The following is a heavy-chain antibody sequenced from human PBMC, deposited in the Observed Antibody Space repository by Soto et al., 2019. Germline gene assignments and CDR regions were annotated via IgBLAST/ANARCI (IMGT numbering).Heavy chain of an antibody. Sequence: GASVKVSCKASGNTFRIYAIHWVRQAPGQSLEWMGWIQGGNDNTYYSQRFQGRLTFTRDTSPGTTYMELSSLTSEDTAIYYCARDDSGYSGSHYIDYFNFWGQGTLVTVSS. V-gene: IGHV1-3*01. CDR3: ARDDSGYSGSHYIDYFNF. CDR2: IQGGNDNT. CDR1: GNTFRIYA. D-gene: IGHD1-26*01. J-gene: IGHJ4*02.